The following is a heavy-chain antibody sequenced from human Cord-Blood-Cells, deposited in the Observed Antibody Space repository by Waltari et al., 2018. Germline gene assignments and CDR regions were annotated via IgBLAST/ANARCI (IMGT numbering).Heavy chain of an antibody. CDR1: GGSFRGYY. CDR2: INHSGST. V-gene: IGHV4-34*01. Sequence: QVQLQQWGAGLLKPPETLSLTCAVYGGSFRGYYWSWIRQPPGKGLEWIGEINHSGSTNYNPSLKSRVTISVDTSKNQFSLKLSSVTAADTAVYYCARPATVGATDYWGQGTLVTVSS. CDR3: ARPATVGATDY. D-gene: IGHD1-26*01. J-gene: IGHJ4*02.